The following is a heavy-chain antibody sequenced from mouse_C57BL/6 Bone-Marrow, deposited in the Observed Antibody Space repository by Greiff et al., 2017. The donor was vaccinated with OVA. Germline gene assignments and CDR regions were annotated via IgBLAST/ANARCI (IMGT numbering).Heavy chain of an antibody. J-gene: IGHJ1*03. V-gene: IGHV1-50*01. CDR3: ARVYYSNYWYFDV. CDR2: IDPSDSYT. D-gene: IGHD2-5*01. Sequence: QVQLQQPGAELVKPGASVKLSCKASGYTFTSYWMQWVKQRPGQGLEWIGEIDPSDSYTNYKPKFKGKATLTVETSSSTAYMQLSSLTSEDSAVYYGARVYYSNYWYFDVWGTGTTVTVSS. CDR1: GYTFTSYW.